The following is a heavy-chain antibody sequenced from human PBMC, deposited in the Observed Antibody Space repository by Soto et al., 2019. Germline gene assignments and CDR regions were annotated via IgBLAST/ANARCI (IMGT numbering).Heavy chain of an antibody. V-gene: IGHV3-23*01. Sequence: EVQLLESGGGLVQPGGSLRLSCAASGFTFNNYAMSWVRQAPGKGLEWVSVTSASGGNTHYADSVKGRFTISRDNSENTLYLQMNSLRADDTAVYNCAKVAAAPSPFIIMSPLIDCWGQGTLVTVSS. CDR1: GFTFNNYA. CDR2: TSASGGNT. J-gene: IGHJ4*02. CDR3: AKVAAAPSPFIIMSPLIDC. D-gene: IGHD3-10*01.